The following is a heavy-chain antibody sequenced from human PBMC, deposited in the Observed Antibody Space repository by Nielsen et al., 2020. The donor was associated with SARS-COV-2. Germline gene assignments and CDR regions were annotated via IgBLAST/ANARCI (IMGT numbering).Heavy chain of an antibody. CDR1: GFTFSSYS. V-gene: IGHV3-21*01. J-gene: IGHJ5*02. Sequence: GESLKISCAASGFTFSSYSMNWVRQAPGKGLEWVSSISSSSSYVYYADSVKGRFTISRDNSKNTLYLQMNSLRAEDTAVYYCANYYGYYDSSGYTGDPWGQGTLVTVPS. D-gene: IGHD3-22*01. CDR2: ISSSSSYV. CDR3: ANYYGYYDSSGYTGDP.